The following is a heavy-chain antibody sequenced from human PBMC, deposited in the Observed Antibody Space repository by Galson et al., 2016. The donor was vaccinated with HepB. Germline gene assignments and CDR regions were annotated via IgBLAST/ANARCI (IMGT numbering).Heavy chain of an antibody. CDR2: ITRGSDYM. Sequence: SLRLSCAASRFSSSTNSMNWVRQAPGKGPEWVSSITRGSDYMAYADSVKGRFTISRDNSKNTLDLQMNSLRVEDTAVYYCARDARYGSEKNSYYGMDAWGQGTTVTVSS. CDR3: ARDARYGSEKNSYYGMDA. V-gene: IGHV3-21*01. CDR1: RFSSSTNS. D-gene: IGHD3-10*01. J-gene: IGHJ6*02.